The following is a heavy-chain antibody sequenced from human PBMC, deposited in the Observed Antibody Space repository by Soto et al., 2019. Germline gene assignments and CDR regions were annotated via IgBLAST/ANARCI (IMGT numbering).Heavy chain of an antibody. CDR1: GGSFSSSSYY. J-gene: IGHJ6*02. CDR3: VCTNHGYYSYGMDV. V-gene: IGHV4-39*01. Sequence: PSETLSLTCTVSGGSFSSSSYYWGWIGQRPGKGLDWIGSINYSGTTYYNPAINRLATISVDTSKNLYSLKLSFVTAADTVVYYCVCTNHGYYSYGMDVWGQGTTVTVSS. D-gene: IGHD2-8*01. CDR2: INYSGTT.